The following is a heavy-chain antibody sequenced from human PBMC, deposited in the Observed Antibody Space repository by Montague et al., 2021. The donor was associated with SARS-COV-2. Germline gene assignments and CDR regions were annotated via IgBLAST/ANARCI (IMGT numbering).Heavy chain of an antibody. J-gene: IGHJ6*02. D-gene: IGHD2-8*01. CDR1: GFSFNYYG. CDR2: ISYDGSIE. V-gene: IGHV3-30*18. CDR3: AKVNCTTRICYHDREFPSSNYYTMDV. Sequence: SLRLSCAASGFSFNYYGLHWVRRAPGKGLEWVAVISYDGSIEYYGDSVKGRITISRDNSKHTLYLQMNSLRPDDTAVYYCAKVNCTTRICYHDREFPSSNYYTMDVWGQGTTVTVSS.